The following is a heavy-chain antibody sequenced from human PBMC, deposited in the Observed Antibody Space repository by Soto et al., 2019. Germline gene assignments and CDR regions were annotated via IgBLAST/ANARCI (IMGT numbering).Heavy chain of an antibody. CDR3: ARSCITTCHRTYYYGMDV. CDR2: ISSSSSYI. J-gene: IGHJ6*01. D-gene: IGHD2-2*01. Sequence: EVQLVESGGGLVKPGGSLRLSCAASGFTFSSYSMNWVRQAPGKGLEWVSSISSSSSYIYYADSVKGRFTISRDNAKDSLYLHMNSLRAENTAVYYCARSCITTCHRTYYYGMDVWGQGTTVTVSS. CDR1: GFTFSSYS. V-gene: IGHV3-21*01.